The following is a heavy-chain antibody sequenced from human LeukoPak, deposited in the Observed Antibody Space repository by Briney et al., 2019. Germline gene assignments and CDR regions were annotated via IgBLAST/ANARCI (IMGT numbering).Heavy chain of an antibody. Sequence: GGSLRLSCAASGFTFSSYGMSWVRQAPGKGLEWVSAISGSGGSTYYADSVKGRFTISRDNSKNTLYLQMSSLRAEDTAVYYCAKQNLEQPFDYWGQGTLVTVSS. V-gene: IGHV3-23*01. D-gene: IGHD5-24*01. CDR1: GFTFSSYG. J-gene: IGHJ4*02. CDR2: ISGSGGST. CDR3: AKQNLEQPFDY.